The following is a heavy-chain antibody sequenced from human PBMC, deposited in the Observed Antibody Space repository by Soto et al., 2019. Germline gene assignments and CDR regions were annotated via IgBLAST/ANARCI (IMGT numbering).Heavy chain of an antibody. J-gene: IGHJ6*02. Sequence: ASVKVSCKASGYSFSNYGIAWVRQAPGQGPEWMGWISPYSGRTNYAQNVKGRVVMTTDISTKTVYLELRSLRSDDTAIYYCGRCRTDSYAMDVWGQGTTVTVSS. CDR3: GRCRTDSYAMDV. CDR2: ISPYSGRT. V-gene: IGHV1-18*01. CDR1: GYSFSNYG. D-gene: IGHD2-8*02.